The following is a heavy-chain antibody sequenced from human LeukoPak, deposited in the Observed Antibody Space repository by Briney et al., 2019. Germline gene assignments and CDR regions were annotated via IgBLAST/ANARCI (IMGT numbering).Heavy chain of an antibody. D-gene: IGHD1-26*01. CDR2: ISGGGASGGRT. J-gene: IGHJ4*02. Sequence: GGSLRLSCAASGFTFGSYAMSWVRQAPGKGLEWVSAISGGGASGGRTYYADAVKGRFTISRDNSKNTLYLQMNSLRAEDTAVYYCAKGLQWELPCDYWGQGTLVTVSS. CDR3: AKGLQWELPCDY. CDR1: GFTFGSYA. V-gene: IGHV3-23*01.